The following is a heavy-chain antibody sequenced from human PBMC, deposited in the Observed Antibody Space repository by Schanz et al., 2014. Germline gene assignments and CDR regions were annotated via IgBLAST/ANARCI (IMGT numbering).Heavy chain of an antibody. CDR2: IIPIFGTA. D-gene: IGHD2-2*01. Sequence: SVKVSCNASGGTFTSYAFNLLRQAPGQGLEWMGWIIPIFGTANSAQKFQGRVTITADEATNNAYMELRWLRAQDTPVYQRASGNTLPTRCASFDAWGK. J-gene: IGHJ4*02. V-gene: IGHV1-69*01. CDR3: ASGNTLPTRCASFDA. CDR1: GGTFTSYA.